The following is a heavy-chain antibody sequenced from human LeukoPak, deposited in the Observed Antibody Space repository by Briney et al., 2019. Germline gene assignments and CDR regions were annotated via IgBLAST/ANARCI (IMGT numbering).Heavy chain of an antibody. CDR2: ISSNGGNT. D-gene: IGHD4-17*01. Sequence: GGSLRLSCAASGFTFSGYSMHRVLQAPGKGLEYVSAISSNGGNTYYANSVKGRFTISRDNSKNTLYLQMGSLRAEDMAVYYCARVNGESWFDPWGQGTLVTVSS. J-gene: IGHJ5*02. V-gene: IGHV3-64*01. CDR1: GFTFSGYS. CDR3: ARVNGESWFDP.